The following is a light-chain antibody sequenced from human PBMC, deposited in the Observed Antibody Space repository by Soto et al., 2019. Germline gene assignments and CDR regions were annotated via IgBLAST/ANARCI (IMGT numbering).Light chain of an antibody. CDR2: KAS. Sequence: DIQITQSPSTLSASVGDRVTITSRASQSMGGWLAWYRQKPGKAPKLLIYKASTLESGVPSRFSGSGSGTEFTLTISSRQPDDFATYYSQPYNNDGSWTFGQGTRVEIK. CDR1: QSMGGW. V-gene: IGKV1-5*03. CDR3: QPYNNDGSWT. J-gene: IGKJ1*01.